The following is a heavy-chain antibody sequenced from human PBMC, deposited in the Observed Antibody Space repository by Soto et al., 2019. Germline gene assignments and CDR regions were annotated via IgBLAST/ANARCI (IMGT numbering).Heavy chain of an antibody. CDR3: ARELGSYWRYFDY. D-gene: IGHD1-7*01. Sequence: SETLSLTCAVYGGSFSGYYWSWIRQPPGKGLEWIGEINHSGSTNYNPALKSRVTISVDTSKNQFSLKLSSVTAADTAVYHCARELGSYWRYFDYWGQGTLVTVSS. CDR1: GGSFSGYY. J-gene: IGHJ4*02. V-gene: IGHV4-34*01. CDR2: INHSGST.